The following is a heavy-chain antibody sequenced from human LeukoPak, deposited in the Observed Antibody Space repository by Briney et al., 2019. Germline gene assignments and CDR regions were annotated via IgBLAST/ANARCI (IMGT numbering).Heavy chain of an antibody. CDR3: ARGSLGGTDQYFDS. Sequence: QPGGSLRLSCAASGFTFSTYAMNWVRQAPAKGLEWVSTIGGGGPTTDYADSVKDRFTISRDNSKNTLYLQMNSLRAEDTAVYFCARGSLGGTDQYFDSWGQGTLVTVSS. V-gene: IGHV3-23*01. CDR2: IGGGGPTT. CDR1: GFTFSTYA. D-gene: IGHD6-19*01. J-gene: IGHJ4*02.